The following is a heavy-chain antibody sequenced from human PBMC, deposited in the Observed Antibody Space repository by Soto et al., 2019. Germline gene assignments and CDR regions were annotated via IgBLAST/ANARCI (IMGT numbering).Heavy chain of an antibody. J-gene: IGHJ5*02. CDR3: ARVVLTILAARSNWFDP. D-gene: IGHD6-6*01. CDR1: GDSVSSNSAA. V-gene: IGHV6-1*01. CDR2: TYYRSKWYN. Sequence: SQTLSLTCAISGDSVSSNSAAWNWIRQSPSRGLEWLGRTYYRSKWYNDYAVSVKSRITINPDTSKNQFSLQLNSVTPEDTAVYYCARVVLTILAARSNWFDPCGQRNPVPVSS.